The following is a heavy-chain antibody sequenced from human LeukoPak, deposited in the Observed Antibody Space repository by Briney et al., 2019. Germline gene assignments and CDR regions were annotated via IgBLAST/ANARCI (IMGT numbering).Heavy chain of an antibody. D-gene: IGHD3-10*01. J-gene: IGHJ4*02. Sequence: PSETLSLTCAVSGYSISSGHYWGWIRQPPGKGLEWIGSIYHSGGTYYNPSLKSRVTISVDTSKNQFSLKRKSVTAADTAVYYCAGFTPAVDYCSQGTLVTVSS. V-gene: IGHV4-38-2*01. CDR1: GYSISSGHY. CDR2: IYHSGGT. CDR3: AGFTPAVDY.